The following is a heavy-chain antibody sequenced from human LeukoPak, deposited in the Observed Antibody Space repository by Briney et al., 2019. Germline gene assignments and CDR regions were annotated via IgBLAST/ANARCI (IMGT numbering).Heavy chain of an antibody. V-gene: IGHV4-39*07. D-gene: IGHD5-18*01. Sequence: SQTLSLTCTVSGGSISSGSYYWSWIRQPPEKGLEWIGEINHSGSTNYNPSLKSRVTISVDTSKNQFSLKLSSVTAADTAVYYCARVNTWILGMNFDYWGQGTLVTVSS. CDR2: INHSGST. CDR1: GGSISSGSYY. CDR3: ARVNTWILGMNFDY. J-gene: IGHJ4*02.